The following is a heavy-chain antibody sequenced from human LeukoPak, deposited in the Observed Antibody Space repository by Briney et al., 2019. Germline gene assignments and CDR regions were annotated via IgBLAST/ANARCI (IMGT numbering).Heavy chain of an antibody. Sequence: ASVKVSCKASGYTFTGYYMHWVRQAPGQGLEWMGWINPNSGGTNYAQKFQGRVTMTRNTSISTAYMELSSLRSEDTAVYYCARGEMATIYRFDYWGQGTLVTVSS. CDR2: INPNSGGT. V-gene: IGHV1-2*02. CDR3: ARGEMATIYRFDY. D-gene: IGHD5-24*01. CDR1: GYTFTGYY. J-gene: IGHJ4*02.